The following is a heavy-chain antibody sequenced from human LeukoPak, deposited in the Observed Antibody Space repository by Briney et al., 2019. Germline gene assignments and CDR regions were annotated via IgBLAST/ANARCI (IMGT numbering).Heavy chain of an antibody. Sequence: ASVKVSCKASGGTFSSYAISWVRQATGQGLEWMGWMNPNSGNTGYAQKFQGRVTMTRNTSISTAYMELSSLRSEDTAVYYCARGRTGTTGYWGQGTLVTVSS. CDR2: MNPNSGNT. CDR3: ARGRTGTTGY. D-gene: IGHD1-7*01. CDR1: GGTFSSYA. V-gene: IGHV1-8*02. J-gene: IGHJ4*02.